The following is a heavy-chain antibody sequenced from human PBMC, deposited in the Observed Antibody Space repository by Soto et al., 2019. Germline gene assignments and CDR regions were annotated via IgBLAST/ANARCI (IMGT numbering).Heavy chain of an antibody. J-gene: IGHJ4*02. Sequence: QVHLVQSGTEVKKPGSSVKVSCKASGDTFNNYAISWVRQAPGQGLQWMGGIIPIYDSPSYAQGSHNRVTIPADRSTSTAHLELNGLTSEYTAVYYCAASTFLSGVSGYFHLDFWGQGTLVTVSS. CDR3: AASTFLSGVSGYFHLDF. CDR1: GDTFNNYA. D-gene: IGHD3-3*01. CDR2: IIPIYDSP. V-gene: IGHV1-69*06.